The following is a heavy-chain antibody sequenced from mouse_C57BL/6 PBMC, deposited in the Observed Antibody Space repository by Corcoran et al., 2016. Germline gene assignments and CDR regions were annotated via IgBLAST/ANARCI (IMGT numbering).Heavy chain of an antibody. CDR2: INPNNGGT. Sequence: EVQLQQSGPELVKLGASVKISCKASGYTFTDYYMNWVKQSHGKSLEWIGDINPNNGGTSYNQKFKGKATLTVDKSSSTAYMELRSLTSEDSAVYYCARYDDYLPAWFAYWGQGTLVTVSA. J-gene: IGHJ3*01. CDR3: ARYDDYLPAWFAY. V-gene: IGHV1-26*01. D-gene: IGHD2-3*01. CDR1: GYTFTDYY.